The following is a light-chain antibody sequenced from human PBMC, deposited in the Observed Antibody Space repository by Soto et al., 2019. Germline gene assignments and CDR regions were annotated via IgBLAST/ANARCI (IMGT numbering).Light chain of an antibody. CDR3: SSYTTNSAPFV. Sequence: QSALTQPASVSGSPGQSITISCTGVSSDVGADNYVSWYQQHPGKAPKLMIYEVSNRPSGVSNRFSGSKSGNTASLTISGLPADDGADYYCSSYTTNSAPFVFGTGTKVPAL. V-gene: IGLV2-14*01. J-gene: IGLJ1*01. CDR2: EVS. CDR1: SSDVGADNY.